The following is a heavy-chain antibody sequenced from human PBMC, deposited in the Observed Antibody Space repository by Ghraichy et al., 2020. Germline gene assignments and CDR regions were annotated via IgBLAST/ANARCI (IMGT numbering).Heavy chain of an antibody. J-gene: IGHJ4*02. V-gene: IGHV3-33*06. CDR3: AKDHPSKAVVAAKGGIDY. Sequence: LSLTCAASGFTFRSYHMHWVRQAPGKGLEWVAVVWYDGNNKYYADSVKGRFTVSRDNSKNTLFIQMDALRVEDTAMYYCAKDHPSKAVVAAKGGIDYWGQGILVTVSS. CDR2: VWYDGNNK. CDR1: GFTFRSYH. D-gene: IGHD2-15*01.